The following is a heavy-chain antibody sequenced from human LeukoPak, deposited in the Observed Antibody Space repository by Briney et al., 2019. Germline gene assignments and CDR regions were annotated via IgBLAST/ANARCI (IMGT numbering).Heavy chain of an antibody. CDR2: ISYDGGST. D-gene: IGHD4-17*01. J-gene: IGHJ4*02. CDR1: GFTFSNYA. V-gene: IGHV3-64D*09. CDR3: VKDDYGAGY. Sequence: GGSLRLSCSASGFTFSNYAMHWVRQAPGKGLEYLSGISYDGGSTYYADSVKGRFTISGDNSKNTLYLQMSSLRVEDTAVYYCVKDDYGAGYWGQGTLVSVPS.